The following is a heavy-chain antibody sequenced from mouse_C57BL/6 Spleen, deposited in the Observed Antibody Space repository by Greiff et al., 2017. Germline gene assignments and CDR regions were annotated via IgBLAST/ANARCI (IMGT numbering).Heavy chain of an antibody. V-gene: IGHV5-6*01. D-gene: IGHD2-5*01. CDR1: GFTFSSYG. CDR2: ISSGGSYT. CDR3: ARHSYSNYDYAMDY. J-gene: IGHJ4*01. Sequence: EVQLVESGGDLVKPGGSLKLSCAASGFTFSSYGMSWVRQTPDQRLEWVATISSGGSYTYYPDSVKGRFTISRDNAKNTLYLQMSSLKSEDTAMYYCARHSYSNYDYAMDYWGQGTSVTVSS.